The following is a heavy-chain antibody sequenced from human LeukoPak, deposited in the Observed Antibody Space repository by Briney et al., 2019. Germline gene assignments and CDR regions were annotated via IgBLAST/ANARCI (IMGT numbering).Heavy chain of an antibody. CDR1: GGPVGSGSYC. D-gene: IGHD3-22*01. CDR2: ICDSGST. CDR3: ARLPDYYDSSGPLAFDI. V-gene: IGHV4-61*01. Sequence: PSETLSLTCTASGGPVGSGSYCWSWIRQTPGKTLEWIGYICDSGSTNYNPSLKSRVTISVDTSKNQFSLQLNSVTPEDTAVYYCARLPDYYDSSGPLAFDIWGQGTMVTVSS. J-gene: IGHJ3*02.